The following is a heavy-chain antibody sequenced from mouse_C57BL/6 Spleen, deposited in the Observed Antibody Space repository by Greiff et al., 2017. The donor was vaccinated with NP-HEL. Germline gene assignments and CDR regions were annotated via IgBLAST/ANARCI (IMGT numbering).Heavy chain of an antibody. D-gene: IGHD2-3*01. CDR1: GYTFTSYT. CDR3: AIYGGYYG. CDR2: INPSSGYT. V-gene: IGHV1-4*01. Sequence: VQLQQSGAELARPGASVKMSCKASGYTFTSYTMHWVKQRPGQGLEWIGYINPSSGYTKYNQKFKDKATLTADKSSRTAYKQLSSLTSEDSAVYYCAIYGGYYGWGQGTTLTVSS. J-gene: IGHJ2*01.